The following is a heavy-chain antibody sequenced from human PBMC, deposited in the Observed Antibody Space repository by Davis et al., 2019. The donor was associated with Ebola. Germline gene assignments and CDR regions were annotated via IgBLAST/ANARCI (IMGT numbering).Heavy chain of an antibody. CDR1: GFTFSTYG. D-gene: IGHD3-3*01. CDR3: AREKSQVLRFLEWLSDYYGMDV. V-gene: IGHV3-30*03. CDR2: ISFDGSKK. J-gene: IGHJ6*02. Sequence: PGGSLRLSCAASGFTFSTYGMHWVRQAPGKGLEWVTVISFDGSKKYYADSVKGRFTISRDNSKNTLYLQMNSLRAEDTAIYYCAREKSQVLRFLEWLSDYYGMDVWGQGTTVTVSS.